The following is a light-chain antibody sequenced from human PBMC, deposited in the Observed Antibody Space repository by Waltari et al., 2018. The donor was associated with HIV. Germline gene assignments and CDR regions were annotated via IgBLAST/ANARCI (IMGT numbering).Light chain of an antibody. V-gene: IGLV8-61*01. CDR2: STN. J-gene: IGLJ3*02. CDR3: VLYMGGGIWV. Sequence: QTVVTQEPSFSVSPGGTVPLTCGLSSGSVSTSYYPSWYQQTPGQAPRTLLYSTNPRSARVPDRFASSIVGNKAALTISGARADDESDYYCVLYMGGGIWVFGGGTKLTVL. CDR1: SGSVSTSYY.